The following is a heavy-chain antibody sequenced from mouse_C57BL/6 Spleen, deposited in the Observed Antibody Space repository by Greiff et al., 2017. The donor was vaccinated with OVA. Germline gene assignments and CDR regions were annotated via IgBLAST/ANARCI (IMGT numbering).Heavy chain of an antibody. CDR3: ARSGYYGKGGVHYFDY. Sequence: VQLQQSGAELVRPGTSVKVSCKASGYAFTNYLIEWVKQRPGQGLEWIGVINPGSGGTNYNEKFKGKATLTADKSSSTAYMQLSSLTSEDSAVYFCARSGYYGKGGVHYFDYWGQGTTLTVSS. CDR2: INPGSGGT. CDR1: GYAFTNYL. J-gene: IGHJ2*01. D-gene: IGHD2-1*01. V-gene: IGHV1-54*01.